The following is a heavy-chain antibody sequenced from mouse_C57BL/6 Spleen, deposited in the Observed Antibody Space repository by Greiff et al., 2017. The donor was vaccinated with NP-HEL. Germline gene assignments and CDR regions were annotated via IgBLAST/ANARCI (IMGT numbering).Heavy chain of an antibody. CDR3: ARDGGLFITTVGARYYYAMDY. D-gene: IGHD1-1*01. V-gene: IGHV5-4*01. CDR1: GFTFSSYA. Sequence: EVQLVESGGGLVKPGGSLKLSCAASGFTFSSYAMSWVRQTPEKRLEWVATISDGGSYTYYPDNVKGRFTISRDNAKNNLYLQMSHLKSEDTAMYYWARDGGLFITTVGARYYYAMDYWGQGTSVTVSS. J-gene: IGHJ4*01. CDR2: ISDGGSYT.